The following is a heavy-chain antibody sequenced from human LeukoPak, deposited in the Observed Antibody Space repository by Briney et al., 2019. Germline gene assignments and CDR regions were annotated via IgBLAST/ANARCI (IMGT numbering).Heavy chain of an antibody. J-gene: IGHJ4*02. D-gene: IGHD2-2*01. Sequence: ASVRVSCKASGYTFTSYYMHWVRQAPGQGLEWMGIINPSGGSTSYAQKFQGRVTMTRDTSTSTVYMELSSLRSEDTAVYYCARPGYCSSSICFYYFDCWGQGTLVTVSS. CDR1: GYTFTSYY. CDR2: INPSGGST. CDR3: ARPGYCSSSICFYYFDC. V-gene: IGHV1-46*01.